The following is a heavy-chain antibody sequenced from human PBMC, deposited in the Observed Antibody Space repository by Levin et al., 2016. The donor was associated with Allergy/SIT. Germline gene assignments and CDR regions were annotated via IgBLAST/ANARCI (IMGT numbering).Heavy chain of an antibody. J-gene: IGHJ4*02. CDR3: ARDAGDYGVGFDY. D-gene: IGHD4-17*01. CDR2: IYYSGST. V-gene: IGHV4-59*01. CDR1: GGSISSYY. Sequence: SETLSLTCTVSGGSISSYYWSWIRQPPGKGLEWIGYIYYSGSTNYNPSLKSRVTISVDTSKNQFSLKLSSVTAADTAVYYCARDAGDYGVGFDYWGQGTLVTVSS.